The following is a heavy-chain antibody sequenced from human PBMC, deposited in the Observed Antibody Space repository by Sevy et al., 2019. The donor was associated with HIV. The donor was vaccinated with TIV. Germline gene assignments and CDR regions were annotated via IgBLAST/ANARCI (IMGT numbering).Heavy chain of an antibody. CDR1: GFTFSNYA. J-gene: IGHJ3*01. CDR2: LWSHGRRE. V-gene: IGHV3-33*03. D-gene: IGHD3-3*01. CDR3: AKEDDEFDV. Sequence: GGSLRLSCAGSGFTFSNYAMHWVRQAPGKGLECVAGLWSHGRREYYADFAKGRFTISRDNSKNTVYLHMDSLRTDDTAVYYCAKEDDEFDVWGQGTMVTVSS.